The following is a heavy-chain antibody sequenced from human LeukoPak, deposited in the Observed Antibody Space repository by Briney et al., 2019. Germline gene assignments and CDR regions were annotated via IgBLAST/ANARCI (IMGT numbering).Heavy chain of an antibody. D-gene: IGHD6-13*01. Sequence: GGSLRLFRAASGFTFSSYAMSWVRQAPGKGLEWVSAISGSGGSTYYADSVKGRFTISRDNSKNTLYLQMNSLRAEDTAVYYCAKDTYSSTYFDLWGRGTLVTVSS. CDR3: AKDTYSSTYFDL. V-gene: IGHV3-23*01. CDR1: GFTFSSYA. CDR2: ISGSGGST. J-gene: IGHJ2*01.